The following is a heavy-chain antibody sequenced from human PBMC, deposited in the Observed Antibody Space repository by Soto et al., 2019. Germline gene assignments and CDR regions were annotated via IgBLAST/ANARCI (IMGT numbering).Heavy chain of an antibody. D-gene: IGHD2-2*01. CDR1: GYSFTSNW. CDR3: VRHSREEKGWTSSRLDY. V-gene: IGHV5-51*01. Sequence: PGESLKISCEASGYSFTSNWSGWVRQMPGKGLEWMGIINPADSDIKYSPSFQGQVTISANKSSSTVYLQWSSLQASDTAMYYCVRHSREEKGWTSSRLDYWGQGTLVTVSS. J-gene: IGHJ4*02. CDR2: INPADSDI.